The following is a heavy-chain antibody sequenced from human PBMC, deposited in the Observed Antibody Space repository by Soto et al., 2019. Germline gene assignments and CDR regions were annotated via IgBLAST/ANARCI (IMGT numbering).Heavy chain of an antibody. Sequence: SETLSLTCTVSGGSISSYYWSWIRQPPGKGLEWIGYIYYSGSTNYNPSLKSRVTISVDTSKNQFSLKLSSVTAADTAVYYCARDGTGTTGDYYYYGMDVWGQGTTVTVSS. J-gene: IGHJ6*02. CDR1: GGSISSYY. V-gene: IGHV4-59*01. CDR2: IYYSGST. D-gene: IGHD1-7*01. CDR3: ARDGTGTTGDYYYYGMDV.